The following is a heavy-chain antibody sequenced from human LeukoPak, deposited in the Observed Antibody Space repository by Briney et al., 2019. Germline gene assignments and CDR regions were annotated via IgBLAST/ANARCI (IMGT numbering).Heavy chain of an antibody. CDR3: AREYCSGGSCYWGSNYYYYMDV. CDR2: ISYDGSNK. J-gene: IGHJ6*03. Sequence: GRSLRLSCAASGFTFSSYAMHWVRQAPGKGLEWVAVISYDGSNKYYADSVKGRFTISRDNSKNTLYLQMNSLRAEDTAVYYCAREYCSGGSCYWGSNYYYYMDVWGKGTTVTVSS. CDR1: GFTFSSYA. V-gene: IGHV3-30*04. D-gene: IGHD2-15*01.